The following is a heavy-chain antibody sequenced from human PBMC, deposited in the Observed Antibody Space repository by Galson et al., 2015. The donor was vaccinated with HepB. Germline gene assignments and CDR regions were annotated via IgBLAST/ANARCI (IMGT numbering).Heavy chain of an antibody. CDR3: AKDEYVWGSYRL. J-gene: IGHJ4*02. CDR2: ISGSGGST. CDR1: GFRFSSYA. V-gene: IGHV3-23*01. Sequence: SLRLSCAVSGFRFSSYAMTWVRQAPGERLEWVSGISGSGGSTYYADSVKGRFTISRDNSNNTLSLQMNSLRAEDTAVYYCAKDEYVWGSYRLWGQGTLVTVSS. D-gene: IGHD3-16*02.